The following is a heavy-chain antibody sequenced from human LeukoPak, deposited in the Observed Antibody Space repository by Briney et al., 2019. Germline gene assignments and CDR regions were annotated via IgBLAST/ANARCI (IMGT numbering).Heavy chain of an antibody. D-gene: IGHD6-13*01. V-gene: IGHV5-51*01. Sequence: GESLKISCKGSGYSFTSYWIGWVRQMPGKGLEWMGIIYPGDSDTRYSPSFQGQVTISADKSISTAYLQWSSLKASDIAMYYCARNPYSSSWYGLGWFDPWGQGTLVTVSS. CDR3: ARNPYSSSWYGLGWFDP. CDR2: IYPGDSDT. CDR1: GYSFTSYW. J-gene: IGHJ5*02.